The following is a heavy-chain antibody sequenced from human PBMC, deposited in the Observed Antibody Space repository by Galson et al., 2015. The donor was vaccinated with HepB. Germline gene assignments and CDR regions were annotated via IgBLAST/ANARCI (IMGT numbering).Heavy chain of an antibody. V-gene: IGHV1-18*04. CDR2: ISGYNGNT. D-gene: IGHD3-3*01. J-gene: IGHJ6*03. CDR1: GYTFSNYG. CDR3: AKGGYDFWSGFYYSRDV. Sequence: SVKVSCKAFGYTFSNYGIIWVRQAPGQGLEWMGLISGYNGNTNYADKVQGRLTMTTDTSTSTAYMELRSMTLDDTAVYFWAKGGYDFWSGFYYSRDVWGTGTTVTVSS.